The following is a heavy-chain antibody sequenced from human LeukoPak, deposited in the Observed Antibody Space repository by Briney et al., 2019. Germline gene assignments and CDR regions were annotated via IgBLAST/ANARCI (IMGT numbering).Heavy chain of an antibody. D-gene: IGHD3-22*01. CDR2: IYYSGST. Sequence: PSETLSLTCTVSGGSISSYYWSWIRQPPGKGLEWIGYIYYSGSTNYNPSLKSRVTISVDKSKNQFSLKLSSVTAADTAVYYCARDRSSGYYSIRYYFDYWGQGTLVTVSS. J-gene: IGHJ4*02. CDR3: ARDRSSGYYSIRYYFDY. CDR1: GGSISSYY. V-gene: IGHV4-59*12.